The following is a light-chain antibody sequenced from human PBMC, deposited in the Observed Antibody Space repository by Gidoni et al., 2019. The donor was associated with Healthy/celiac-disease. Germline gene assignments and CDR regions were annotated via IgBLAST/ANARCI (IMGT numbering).Light chain of an antibody. J-gene: IGKJ1*01. CDR2: GAS. CDR3: QQYNNWPPRT. CDR1: QSVSSN. Sequence: EIVMTQSPATLSVSPGERATRSCRASQSVSSNFAWYQQKPCQAPRLLIYGASTRATGIPARFSGSGSGTEFTLTISSLQSEDFAVYYCQQYNNWPPRTFGQGTKVEIK. V-gene: IGKV3-15*01.